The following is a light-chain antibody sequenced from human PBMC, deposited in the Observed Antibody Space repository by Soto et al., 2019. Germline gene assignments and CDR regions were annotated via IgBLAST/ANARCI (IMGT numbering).Light chain of an antibody. J-gene: IGLJ1*01. V-gene: IGLV2-14*03. CDR1: SNDVGRYNS. CDR3: SSYTSSDSYD. CDR2: DVT. Sequence: PGSLCGSPGQSICLSCLGSSNDVGRYNSVSWFQHHPGKDPQLLIDDVTDRPSGIADRFSGSTSANTASLTISGLQAHDEADYYCSSYTSSDSYDFGTGTKGTVL.